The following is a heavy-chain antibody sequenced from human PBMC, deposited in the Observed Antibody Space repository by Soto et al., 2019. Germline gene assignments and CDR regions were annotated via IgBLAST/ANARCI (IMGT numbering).Heavy chain of an antibody. V-gene: IGHV3-23*01. CDR3: AKDRNYPRDQFHN. CDR1: GFTFNNYA. CDR2: ISANGQGI. J-gene: IGHJ4*02. Sequence: GPLRLPCAASGFTFNNYAMSGVRQAPGKGLEWVSAISANGQGIYYADSVKGRFIISRDSSKNTVFLHMDSLTAEDTAVYYCAKDRNYPRDQFHNWGQGTLVTVYS. D-gene: IGHD1-7*01.